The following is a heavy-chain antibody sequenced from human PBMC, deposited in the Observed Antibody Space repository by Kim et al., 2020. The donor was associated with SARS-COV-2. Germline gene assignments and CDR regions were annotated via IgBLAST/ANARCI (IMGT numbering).Heavy chain of an antibody. J-gene: IGHJ6*02. D-gene: IGHD6-13*01. Sequence: GGSLRLSCAASGFTFSSYAMHWVRQAPGKGLEWVAVISYDGSNKYYADSVKGRFTISRDNSKNTLYLQMNSLRAEDTAVYYCARSISSSWSTSPAYYYGMDVWGQGTTVTVSS. CDR2: ISYDGSNK. V-gene: IGHV3-30*04. CDR1: GFTFSSYA. CDR3: ARSISSSWSTSPAYYYGMDV.